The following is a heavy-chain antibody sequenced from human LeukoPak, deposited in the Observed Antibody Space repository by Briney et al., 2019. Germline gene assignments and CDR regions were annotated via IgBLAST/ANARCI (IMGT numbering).Heavy chain of an antibody. V-gene: IGHV3-74*01. J-gene: IGHJ4*02. CDR1: GFTFSTYW. CDR3: AKDPYSYGSYFDY. Sequence: PGGSLRLSCAPSGFTFSTYWMIWVRQAPGKGLEYVSHMNADGSTTNYADSVKGRFTISRDNVKNTLYLQMNSLRAEDTAVYYCAKDPYSYGSYFDYWGQGTLVTVSS. CDR2: MNADGSTT. D-gene: IGHD5-18*01.